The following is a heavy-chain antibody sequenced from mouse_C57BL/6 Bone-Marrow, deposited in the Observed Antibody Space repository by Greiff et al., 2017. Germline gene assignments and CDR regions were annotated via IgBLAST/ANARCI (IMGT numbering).Heavy chain of an antibody. CDR1: GFTFSSYA. V-gene: IGHV5-4*01. CDR2: ISDGGSYT. CDR3: ARGDGYEGFAY. D-gene: IGHD2-2*01. Sequence: VQLKESGGGLVKPGGSLKLSCAASGFTFSSYAMSWVRQTPEKRLEWVATISDGGSYTYYPDNVKGRFTISRDNAKNNLYLQMSHLKSEDIAMXYCARGDGYEGFAYWGQGTLVTVSA. J-gene: IGHJ3*01.